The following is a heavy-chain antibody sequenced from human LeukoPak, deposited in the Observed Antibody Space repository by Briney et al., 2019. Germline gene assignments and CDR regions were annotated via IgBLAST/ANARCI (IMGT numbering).Heavy chain of an antibody. D-gene: IGHD3-3*01. CDR2: INSDGSST. CDR3: ARSLGVVIPMDV. CDR1: GFTFSSYW. J-gene: IGHJ6*03. Sequence: GGSLRLSCAASGFTFSSYWMHWVRQAPGKGLVWVSRINSDGSSTSYADSMKGRFTISRDNAKNMLYLQMNSLRAEDTAVYYCARSLGVVIPMDVWGKGTTVTVSS. V-gene: IGHV3-74*01.